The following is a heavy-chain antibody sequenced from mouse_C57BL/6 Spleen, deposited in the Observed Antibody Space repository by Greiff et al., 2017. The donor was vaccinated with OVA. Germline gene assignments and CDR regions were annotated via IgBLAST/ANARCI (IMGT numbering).Heavy chain of an antibody. D-gene: IGHD2-4*01. Sequence: VQLQQPGAELVKPGASVKLSCKASGYTFTSYWMQWVKQRPGQGLEWIGEIDPSDSYTNYNQKFKGKATLTVDTSSSTAYMQLSSLTSEDSAVYYWARRTWDYEVDYWGQGTSVTVSS. J-gene: IGHJ4*01. CDR1: GYTFTSYW. CDR3: ARRTWDYEVDY. V-gene: IGHV1-50*01. CDR2: IDPSDSYT.